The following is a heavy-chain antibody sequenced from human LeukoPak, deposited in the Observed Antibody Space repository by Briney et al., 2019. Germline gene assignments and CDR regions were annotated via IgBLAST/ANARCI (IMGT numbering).Heavy chain of an antibody. CDR3: ARDGYNLDAFDI. CDR2: INGDRSST. Sequence: PGGSLRLSCAASGFTFSSYWMHWVRQVPGKGLVWVSRINGDRSSTTYADSVKGRFTISRDNAKNTLYLQMNSLRAEDTAVFYCARDGYNLDAFDIWGQGTMVTVSS. J-gene: IGHJ3*02. D-gene: IGHD5-24*01. V-gene: IGHV3-74*01. CDR1: GFTFSSYW.